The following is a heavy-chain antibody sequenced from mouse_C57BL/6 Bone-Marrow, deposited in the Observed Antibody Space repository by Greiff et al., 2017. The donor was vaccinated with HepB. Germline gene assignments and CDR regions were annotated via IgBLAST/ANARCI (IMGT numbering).Heavy chain of an antibody. V-gene: IGHV5-4*01. D-gene: IGHD1-1*01. J-gene: IGHJ1*03. CDR2: ISDGGSYT. CDR1: GFTFSSYA. Sequence: VQLKESGGGLVKPGGSLKLSCAASGFTFSSYAMSWVRQTPEKRLEWVATISDGGSYTYYPDNVKGRFTISRDNAKNNLYLQMSHLKSEDTAMYYCARDRRLLRSWYFDVWGTGTTVTVSS. CDR3: ARDRRLLRSWYFDV.